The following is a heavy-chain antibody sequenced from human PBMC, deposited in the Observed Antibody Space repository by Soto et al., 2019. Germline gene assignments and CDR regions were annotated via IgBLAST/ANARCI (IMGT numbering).Heavy chain of an antibody. J-gene: IGHJ4*02. Sequence: QVQLVESGGGVVQPGTSLRLSCAASGFTFSSYAMNWVRQAPGKGLEWVAVISYDGRNKYYADSVKGRFTISRDNSKNTLYLQMNSLRAEDTAVYYCARDHDSSGSFDYWGQRTLVTVSS. CDR1: GFTFSSYA. V-gene: IGHV3-30-3*01. D-gene: IGHD6-19*01. CDR3: ARDHDSSGSFDY. CDR2: ISYDGRNK.